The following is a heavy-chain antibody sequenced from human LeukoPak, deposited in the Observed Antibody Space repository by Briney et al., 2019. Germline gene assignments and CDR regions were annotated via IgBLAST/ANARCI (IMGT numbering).Heavy chain of an antibody. Sequence: GGSLRLSCAASGFIFDDFAMSWVRQVPGKGLEWVSGITWNGGSRGYVDSVRGRFTISRDNSKNTLYLQMNTLRAEDTAVYYCATTKQARRYFDYWGQGTLVTVSS. CDR1: GFIFDDFA. J-gene: IGHJ4*02. CDR2: ITWNGGSR. CDR3: ATTKQARRYFDY. D-gene: IGHD1-1*01. V-gene: IGHV3-20*04.